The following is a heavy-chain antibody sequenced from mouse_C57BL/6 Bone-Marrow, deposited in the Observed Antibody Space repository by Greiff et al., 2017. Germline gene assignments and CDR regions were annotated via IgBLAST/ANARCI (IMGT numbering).Heavy chain of an antibody. CDR1: GFTFSDYG. V-gene: IGHV5-15*01. J-gene: IGHJ4*01. CDR2: ISNLAYSI. CDR3: ARRGNYYAMDY. Sequence: EVNLVESGGGLVQPGGSLKLSCAASGFTFSDYGMAWVRQAPRKGPEWVAFISNLAYSIYYADTVTGRFTISRENAKNTLYLEMSSLRSEDTAMYYCARRGNYYAMDYWGQGTSVTVSS.